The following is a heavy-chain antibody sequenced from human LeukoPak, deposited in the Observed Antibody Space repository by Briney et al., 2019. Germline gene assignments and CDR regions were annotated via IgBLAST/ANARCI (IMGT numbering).Heavy chain of an antibody. D-gene: IGHD4-23*01. CDR3: ALTTVVTPGDY. Sequence: GGSLRLSCAASGFTFSSYAMHRVRQAPGKGLEWVAVISYDGSNKYYADSVKGRFTISRDNAKNSLYLQMNSLRAEDTAVYYCALTTVVTPGDYWGQGTLVTVSS. V-gene: IGHV3-30-3*01. CDR1: GFTFSSYA. CDR2: ISYDGSNK. J-gene: IGHJ4*02.